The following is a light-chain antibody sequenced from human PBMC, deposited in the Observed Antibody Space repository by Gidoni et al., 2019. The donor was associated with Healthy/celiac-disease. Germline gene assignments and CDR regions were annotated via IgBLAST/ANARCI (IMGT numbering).Light chain of an antibody. CDR2: KAS. CDR3: QQFWT. CDR1: QSISSW. J-gene: IGKJ1*01. V-gene: IGKV1-5*03. Sequence: DIQMTQSPSTLSASVEDRVTITCRASQSISSWLAWYQQQPGKAPKLLIYKASSLESGVPSRFSGSGSGTEFTLTISSLQPDDFATYYCQQFWTFGQXTKVEIK.